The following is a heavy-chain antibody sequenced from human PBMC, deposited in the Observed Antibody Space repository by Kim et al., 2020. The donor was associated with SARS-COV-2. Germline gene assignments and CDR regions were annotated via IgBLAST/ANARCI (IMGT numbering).Heavy chain of an antibody. CDR2: IYHSGST. CDR3: ARLGSSSSLDY. V-gene: IGHV4-38-2*02. D-gene: IGHD6-6*01. Sequence: SETLSLTCTVSGYSISSGYYWGWIRQPPGKGLEWIGSIYHSGSTYYNPSLKSRVTISVDTSKNQFSLKLSSVTAADTAVYYCARLGSSSSLDYWGQGTLV. J-gene: IGHJ4*02. CDR1: GYSISSGYY.